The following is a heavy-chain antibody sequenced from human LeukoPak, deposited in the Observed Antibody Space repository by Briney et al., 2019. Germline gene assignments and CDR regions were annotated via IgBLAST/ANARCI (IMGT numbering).Heavy chain of an antibody. Sequence: ASVKVSCKASGYTFTGYYMHWVRQAPGQGLEWMGWINPNSGGTNYAQKFQGRVTMTRDTSISTAYMELSRLRSDDTAVYYCARVSGTSHSITIFWRHFDYWGQGTLVTVSS. D-gene: IGHD3-9*01. CDR3: ARVSGTSHSITIFWRHFDY. CDR1: GYTFTGYY. CDR2: INPNSGGT. V-gene: IGHV1-2*02. J-gene: IGHJ4*02.